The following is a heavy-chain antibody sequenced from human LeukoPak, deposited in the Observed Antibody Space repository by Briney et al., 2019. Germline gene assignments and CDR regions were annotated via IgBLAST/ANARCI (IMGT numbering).Heavy chain of an antibody. Sequence: GGSLRLSXAASGFTFSSYGMHWVRQAPGKGLEWVAFIRYDGSNKYYADSVKGRFTISRDNSKNTLYLQMNSLRAEDTAVYYCAKEGRIVGATTPHFDYWGQGTLVTVSS. CDR2: IRYDGSNK. CDR1: GFTFSSYG. CDR3: AKEGRIVGATTPHFDY. V-gene: IGHV3-30*02. J-gene: IGHJ4*02. D-gene: IGHD1-26*01.